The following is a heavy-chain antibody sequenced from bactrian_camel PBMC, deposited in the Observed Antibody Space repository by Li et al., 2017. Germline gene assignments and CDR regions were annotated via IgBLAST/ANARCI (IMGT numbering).Heavy chain of an antibody. V-gene: IGHV3-1*01. D-gene: IGHD3*01. CDR1: GFTFEDSD. J-gene: IGHJ6*01. CDR2: ISIDGST. Sequence: DVQLVESGGGSVQPGGSLRLSCTASGFTFEDSDMGWYRQAPGNECELVSTISIDGSTYYTESVKGRFTISQDNAVNTMYLQMNNLKPTDTGEYYCAAAGTRASVMGPSTRTCPTDFGYWGQGTQVTVS. CDR3: AAAGTRASVMGPSTRTCPTDFGY.